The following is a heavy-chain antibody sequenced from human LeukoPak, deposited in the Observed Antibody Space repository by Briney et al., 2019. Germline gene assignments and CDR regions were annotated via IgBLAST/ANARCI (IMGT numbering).Heavy chain of an antibody. Sequence: SXTLSXTCTVSGDSINSGTSYWSWLRQPAGKGLDWIGRIYTTGNTNYNPSLWRRVTISVDTSKNQFSLRLNSVTAADTAVYFCARDRSYYSDSGTAYWGQGILVTVSS. D-gene: IGHD3-22*01. CDR2: IYTTGNT. CDR1: GDSINSGTSY. J-gene: IGHJ4*02. CDR3: ARDRSYYSDSGTAY. V-gene: IGHV4-61*02.